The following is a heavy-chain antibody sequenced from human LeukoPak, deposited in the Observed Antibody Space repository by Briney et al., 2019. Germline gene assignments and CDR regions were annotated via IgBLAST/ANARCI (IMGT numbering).Heavy chain of an antibody. J-gene: IGHJ6*03. CDR1: GFTVSSNY. V-gene: IGHV3-66*01. CDR3: YVHHYYYYMDV. CDR2: ISNDGDT. D-gene: IGHD3-16*01. Sequence: PGGSLRLSCAASGFTVSSNYMSWVRQGPGKGLECVSVISNDGDTYYADSVKGRFTISRDIAKNSLYLQMNSLSAEDTAVYYCYVHHYYYYMDVWGKGTTVTVSS.